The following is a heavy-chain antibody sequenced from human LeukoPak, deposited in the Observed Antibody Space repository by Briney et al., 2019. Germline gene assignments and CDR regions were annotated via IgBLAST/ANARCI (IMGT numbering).Heavy chain of an antibody. J-gene: IGHJ6*03. D-gene: IGHD6-6*01. CDR3: ARARNSRLSIAIMDV. Sequence: ASVKVSCKASGYTFTGYYIHWVRQAPGQGLEWMGRINPNSGGTNYAQKFQGRVTMTRDTSISTAYMELSRLRSDDTAVYYCARARNSRLSIAIMDVWGKGTTVTVSS. CDR2: INPNSGGT. V-gene: IGHV1-2*06. CDR1: GYTFTGYY.